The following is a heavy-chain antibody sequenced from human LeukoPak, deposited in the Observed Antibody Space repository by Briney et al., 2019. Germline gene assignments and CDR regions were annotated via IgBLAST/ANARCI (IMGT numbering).Heavy chain of an antibody. CDR1: GFTFGDYA. CDR3: ARANCGGDCYIDY. D-gene: IGHD2-21*01. CDR2: IIWNSGRI. V-gene: IGHV3-9*03. J-gene: IGHJ4*02. Sequence: PGGSLRLSCAASGFTFGDYAMHWVRQAPGKGLEWVSGIIWNSGRITYEDSVKGRFTISRDNAKNSLYLQMNSLRAEDMALYYCARANCGGDCYIDYWGQGTLVTVPS.